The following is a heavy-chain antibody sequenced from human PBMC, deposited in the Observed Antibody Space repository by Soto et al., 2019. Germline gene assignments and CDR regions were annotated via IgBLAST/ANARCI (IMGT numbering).Heavy chain of an antibody. V-gene: IGHV3-30*18. CDR2: ISYDGSNK. CDR1: GFTFSSYG. J-gene: IGHJ6*02. CDR3: AKEVELGAPPLLYYYYYGMDV. Sequence: QVQLVESGGGVVQPGRSLRLSCAASGFTFSSYGMHWVRQAPGKGLEWVAVISYDGSNKYYADSVKGRFTISRDNSKNTLYLQMNSLRAEDTAVYYCAKEVELGAPPLLYYYYYGMDVWGQGTTVTVSS. D-gene: IGHD6-6*01.